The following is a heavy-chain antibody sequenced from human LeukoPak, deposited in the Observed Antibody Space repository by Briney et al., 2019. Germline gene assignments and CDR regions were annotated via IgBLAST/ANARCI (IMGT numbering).Heavy chain of an antibody. Sequence: PGGSLRLSCAASGFTFSSYAMSWVRQAPGKGLEWVSAISGSGGSTYYADSVKGRFTISRDNSKKTLYLQMNGLRAEDTAVYFCAKGVIAVVPAARGFEYWGQGIRVTVSS. D-gene: IGHD2-2*01. CDR1: GFTFSSYA. V-gene: IGHV3-23*01. CDR3: AKGVIAVVPAARGFEY. J-gene: IGHJ4*02. CDR2: ISGSGGST.